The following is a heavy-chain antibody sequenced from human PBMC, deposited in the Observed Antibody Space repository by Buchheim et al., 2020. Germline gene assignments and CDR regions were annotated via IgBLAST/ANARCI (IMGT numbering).Heavy chain of an antibody. CDR2: INHSGST. D-gene: IGHD3-22*01. CDR3: ARERSEPYYYDTVGY. J-gene: IGHJ4*02. Sequence: QVQLQQWGAGLLKPSETLSLTCAVYGGSFSGYYWSWIRQPPGKGLEWIGEINHSGSTNYNPSLKSRVTISVDTSKNQFSLKLSSVTAADTAVYYCARERSEPYYYDTVGYWGQGTL. V-gene: IGHV4-34*01. CDR1: GGSFSGYY.